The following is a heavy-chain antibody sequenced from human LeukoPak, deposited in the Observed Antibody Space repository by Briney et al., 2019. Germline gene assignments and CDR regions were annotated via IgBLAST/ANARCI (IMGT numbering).Heavy chain of an antibody. Sequence: ASVKVSCKASGYTFTSYGISWVRQAPGQGLEWMGWISAYNGNTNYAQKLQGRVTMTTDTSTSTAYMELRSLRSDDTAVYYCARRSGYGSYSYFPDVWGKGTTVTVSS. V-gene: IGHV1-18*01. D-gene: IGHD1-26*01. CDR3: ARRSGYGSYSYFPDV. CDR1: GYTFTSYG. J-gene: IGHJ6*04. CDR2: ISAYNGNT.